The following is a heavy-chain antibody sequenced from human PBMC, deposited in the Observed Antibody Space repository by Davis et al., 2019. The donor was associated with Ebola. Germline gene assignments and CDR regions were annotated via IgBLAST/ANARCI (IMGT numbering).Heavy chain of an antibody. D-gene: IGHD4-17*01. Sequence: GESLKISCAASGFTFSTYAIHWVRQAPGKGLEWVAVISYDGRNKFYADSVKGRFTISRDNSKNTVYLQMNSLRVEETAVYYCARGTTYGDHEVSFDFWGQGTLVTVSS. CDR2: ISYDGRNK. J-gene: IGHJ4*02. V-gene: IGHV3-30*04. CDR1: GFTFSTYA. CDR3: ARGTTYGDHEVSFDF.